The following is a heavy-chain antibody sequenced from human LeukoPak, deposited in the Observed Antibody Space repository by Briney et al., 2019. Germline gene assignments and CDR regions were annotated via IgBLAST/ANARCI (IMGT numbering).Heavy chain of an antibody. V-gene: IGHV3-48*01. CDR2: ISSSSSTI. CDR3: ARDSHYYDSSGYYPNWFDP. D-gene: IGHD3-22*01. J-gene: IGHJ5*02. CDR1: GFTFSSYS. Sequence: GGSLRLSCAASGFTFSSYSMNWVRQAPGKGLEWVSYISSSSSTIYYADSVKGRFTISRDNAKDSLYLQMNSLRAEDTAVYYCARDSHYYDSSGYYPNWFDPWGQGTLVTVSS.